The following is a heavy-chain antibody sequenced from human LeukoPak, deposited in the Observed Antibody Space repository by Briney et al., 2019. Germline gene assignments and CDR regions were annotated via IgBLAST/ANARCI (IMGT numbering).Heavy chain of an antibody. CDR1: GGSISSGGYY. V-gene: IGHV4-31*03. D-gene: IGHD1-26*01. CDR2: IYYSGST. CDR3: AGGSPFLFDY. Sequence: PSQTLSLTCTVSGGSISSGGYYWSWLRQHPGKGLEWIGYIYYSGSTYYNPSLKSRVTISVDTSKNQFSLKLSSVTAADTAVYYCAGGSPFLFDYWGPGTLVTVSS. J-gene: IGHJ4*02.